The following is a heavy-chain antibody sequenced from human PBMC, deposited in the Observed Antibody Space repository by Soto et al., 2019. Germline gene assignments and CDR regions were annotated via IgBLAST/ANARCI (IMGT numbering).Heavy chain of an antibody. CDR2: IIPFFGTA. Sequence: QVQLVQSGTEVKKTGSSVKVSCKASGGTFSTFGISWVRQAPGQGLEWMGGIIPFFGTARYSQKFEDRITITADESTNTVYMDLRSLTSEDTAIYYCARSPGITGTRASQYAMDVWGQGTTVTVSS. CDR3: ARSPGITGTRASQYAMDV. J-gene: IGHJ6*02. D-gene: IGHD1-20*01. V-gene: IGHV1-69*01. CDR1: GGTFSTFG.